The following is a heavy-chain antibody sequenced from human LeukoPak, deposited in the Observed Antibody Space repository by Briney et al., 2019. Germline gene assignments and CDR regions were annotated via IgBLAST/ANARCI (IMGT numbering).Heavy chain of an antibody. V-gene: IGHV1-69*06. CDR3: AREGVRGGRPHPWDA. Sequence: GPQVKVSCKASGGTFSSYAISWVRPAPGQGLEWMGGIIPIFGTANYAQKFQGRVTITADKSTSTAYMELSSLRSEDTAVYYCAREGVRGGRPHPWDAWGQGTLVTVSS. J-gene: IGHJ5*02. CDR1: GGTFSSYA. CDR2: IIPIFGTA. D-gene: IGHD3-10*01.